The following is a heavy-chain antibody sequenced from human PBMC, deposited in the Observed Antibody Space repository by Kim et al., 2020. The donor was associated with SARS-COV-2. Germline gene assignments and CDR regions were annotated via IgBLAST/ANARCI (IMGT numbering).Heavy chain of an antibody. CDR3: ARDQIAAPFDP. Sequence: NDYAVSVKSRITINPDTSKNQFSLQLNSVTPEDTAVYYCARDQIAAPFDPWGQGTLVTVSS. D-gene: IGHD6-13*01. J-gene: IGHJ5*02. CDR2: N. V-gene: IGHV6-1*01.